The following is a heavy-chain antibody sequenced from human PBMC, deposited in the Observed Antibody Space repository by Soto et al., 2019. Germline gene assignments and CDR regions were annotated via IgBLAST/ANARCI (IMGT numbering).Heavy chain of an antibody. Sequence: LTLSWAASGLPFSRYGMHWVRHAPGKGVEGVAVISYDGSNKYYADSMKGRFTISRDNSKNTLYLQMNSLRAEDTAVYYCAKEGGGDTVTTFDYWGQGTLVTVSS. CDR2: ISYDGSNK. V-gene: IGHV3-30*18. CDR1: GLPFSRYG. CDR3: AKEGGGDTVTTFDY. D-gene: IGHD4-17*01. J-gene: IGHJ4*02.